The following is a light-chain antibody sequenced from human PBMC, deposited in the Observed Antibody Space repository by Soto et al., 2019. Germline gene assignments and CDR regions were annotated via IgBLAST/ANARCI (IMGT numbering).Light chain of an antibody. V-gene: IGKV3-15*01. CDR1: QSVSSN. Sequence: EIVMTQPPATLSVSPGERATLSCRASQSVSSNLAWYQQKPGQAPSLLIYGASTRATGTPARFSGSGSGTESTLTISSLQSEDFAVYYCQQYIRWPLTFGGGTKVDI. J-gene: IGKJ4*01. CDR3: QQYIRWPLT. CDR2: GAS.